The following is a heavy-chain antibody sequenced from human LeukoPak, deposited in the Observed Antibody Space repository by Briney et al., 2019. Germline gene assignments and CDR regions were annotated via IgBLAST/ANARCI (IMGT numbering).Heavy chain of an antibody. CDR1: GGSITSYY. D-gene: IGHD3-22*01. V-gene: IGHV4-4*07. CDR2: IHTSGST. CDR3: ARDRYYYDSSGYYYIDY. Sequence: SETLSLTCTVSGGSITSYYWSWIRQPAGKGLEWIGRIHTSGSTNYNPSLKSRVTMSGDTSKNQFSLKLSSVTAADTAVYYCARDRYYYDSSGYYYIDYWGQGTLVTVSS. J-gene: IGHJ4*02.